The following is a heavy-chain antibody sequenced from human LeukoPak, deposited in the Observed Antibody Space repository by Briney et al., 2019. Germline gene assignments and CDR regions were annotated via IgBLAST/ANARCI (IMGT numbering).Heavy chain of an antibody. J-gene: IGHJ3*02. CDR3: AKDDGWFGELSSDAFDI. CDR2: IKQDGSEK. CDR1: GFTFSSYW. Sequence: GGSLRLSCAASGFTFSSYWMSWVRQAPGKGLEWVANIKQDGSEKYYVDSVKGRFTISRDNAKNSLYLQMNSLRAEDTAVYYCAKDDGWFGELSSDAFDIWGQGTMVTVSS. D-gene: IGHD3-10*01. V-gene: IGHV3-7*03.